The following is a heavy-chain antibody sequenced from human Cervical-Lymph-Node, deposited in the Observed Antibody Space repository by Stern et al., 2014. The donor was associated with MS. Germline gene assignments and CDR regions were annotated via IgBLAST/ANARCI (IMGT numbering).Heavy chain of an antibody. Sequence: EVQLVESGGGLVRPGGSLRLSCVASGFTFSNYWMTWVRQAPGKGLEWVANIKQDGSEAEKYYVDSVKGRFTISRDNAKNSLYLQMNSLRAEDTAVYYCARVTNFYDSGRVDVWGQGTMVTVSS. CDR3: ARVTNFYDSGRVDV. V-gene: IGHV3-7*01. CDR2: IKQDGSEAEK. D-gene: IGHD3-10*01. CDR1: GFTFSNYW. J-gene: IGHJ3*01.